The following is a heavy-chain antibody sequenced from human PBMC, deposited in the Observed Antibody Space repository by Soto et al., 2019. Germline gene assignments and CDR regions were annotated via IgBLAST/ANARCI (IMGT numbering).Heavy chain of an antibody. CDR2: ISAYNGNK. CDR3: ARETSDGPDF. CDR1: GYTFTNYG. V-gene: IGHV1-18*01. Sequence: QVQLVQSGAEVKKPGASVRVSCKTSGYTFTNYGITWVRQAPGQGLEWMGWISAYNGNKIDAQNLQGRVTMTTDTSTSTVYMELRSLRSDDTAVYYCARETSDGPDFWGQGTLVNVSS. J-gene: IGHJ4*02.